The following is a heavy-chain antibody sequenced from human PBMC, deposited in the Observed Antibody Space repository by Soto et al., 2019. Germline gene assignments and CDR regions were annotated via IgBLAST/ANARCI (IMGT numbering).Heavy chain of an antibody. Sequence: GSLRISCAASGFTCRSYALSWVRQAPGKGLEWVSAISGSGGSTYYADSVKGRFTISRDNSKNTLYLQMNSLRAEDTAVYYCAEDTVTMIVVVSFDYSGQGTLVTVSS. V-gene: IGHV3-23*01. CDR2: ISGSGGST. D-gene: IGHD3-22*01. J-gene: IGHJ4*02. CDR1: GFTCRSYA. CDR3: AEDTVTMIVVVSFDY.